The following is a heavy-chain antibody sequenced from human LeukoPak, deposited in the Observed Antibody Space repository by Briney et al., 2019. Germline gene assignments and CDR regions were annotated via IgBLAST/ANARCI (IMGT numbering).Heavy chain of an antibody. J-gene: IGHJ4*02. CDR1: GGSISSSSYY. CDR3: ARGTLNWYAVY. D-gene: IGHD1-20*01. CDR2: VYYSRST. Sequence: SETLSLTCTVSGGSISSSSYYWGWIRQPPGKGLEWIGSVYYSRSTHYNPSLKSRVTISLDTSNNQFSLKVTSVTAADTAVYYCARGTLNWYAVYWGQGTLATVSS. V-gene: IGHV4-39*07.